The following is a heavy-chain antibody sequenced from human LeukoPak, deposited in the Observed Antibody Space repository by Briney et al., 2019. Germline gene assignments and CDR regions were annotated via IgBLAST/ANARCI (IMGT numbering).Heavy chain of an antibody. Sequence: ASVKVSCKASGYTFTSYAMNWVRQAPGQGLEWMGWINTNTGNPTYAQGFTGRFVFSLDTSVSTAYLQISSLKAEDTAVYYCARGGYSSARGAFDIWGQGTMVTVSS. J-gene: IGHJ3*02. CDR3: ARGGYSSARGAFDI. CDR1: GYTFTSYA. V-gene: IGHV7-4-1*02. CDR2: INTNTGNP. D-gene: IGHD6-19*01.